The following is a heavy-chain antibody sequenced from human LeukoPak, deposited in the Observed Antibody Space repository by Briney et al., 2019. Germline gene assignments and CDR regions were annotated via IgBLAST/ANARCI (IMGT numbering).Heavy chain of an antibody. J-gene: IGHJ5*02. D-gene: IGHD2-2*01. CDR2: INPNSGGT. CDR3: ARRGAYCSSTSCLRRFVWFDP. CDR1: GYTFTGYY. Sequence: ASVKVSCKASGYTFTGYYMHWVRQAPGQGLEWMGWINPNSGGTNYAQKFQGRVTMTRDTSISTAYMELSRLRSDDTAVYYCARRGAYCSSTSCLRRFVWFDPWGQGTLVTVSS. V-gene: IGHV1-2*02.